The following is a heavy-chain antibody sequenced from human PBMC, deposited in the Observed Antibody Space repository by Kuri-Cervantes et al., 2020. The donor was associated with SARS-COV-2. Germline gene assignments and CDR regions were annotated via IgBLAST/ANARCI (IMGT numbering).Heavy chain of an antibody. CDR3: ARGAAVAATCFDY. CDR2: IYYSGST. J-gene: IGHJ4*02. V-gene: IGHV4-59*11. D-gene: IGHD6-19*01. Sequence: ESLKISCTVSGGSITSHYWNWIRQSPGRGLEWIGYIYYSGSTKYNPSLNSRVTMSVDTSKNQFSPKLSSVTAADTAVYFCARGAAVAATCFDYWGQGTLVTVSS. CDR1: GGSITSHY.